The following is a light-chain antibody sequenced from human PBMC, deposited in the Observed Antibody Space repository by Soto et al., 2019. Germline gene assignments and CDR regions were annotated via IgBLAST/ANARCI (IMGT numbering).Light chain of an antibody. CDR1: QSISSW. V-gene: IGKV1-5*03. CDR3: QQYDSQSYT. CDR2: KAS. Sequence: DIQMTQSPSTLSASVGDRVTITCRASQSISSWLAWYQQKPGKAPKLLIYKASSLESGVPSRFSGSGSGTEFTLTISSLQPDDFATYYCQQYDSQSYTFGQGPKLEIK. J-gene: IGKJ2*01.